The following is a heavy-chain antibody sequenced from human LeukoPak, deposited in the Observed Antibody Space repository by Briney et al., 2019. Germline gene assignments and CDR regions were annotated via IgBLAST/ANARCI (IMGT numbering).Heavy chain of an antibody. Sequence: ASVKVSCKASGYTFTSYDINWVRQAPGQGLEWMGWMNPNSGNTGYAQKFQGRVTITRNTSISTAYMELSSLRSEDTAVYYCARVRSSLRYYCSMDVWGKGTTVTVSS. CDR1: GYTFTSYD. CDR2: MNPNSGNT. CDR3: ARVRSSLRYYCSMDV. J-gene: IGHJ6*03. V-gene: IGHV1-8*03. D-gene: IGHD6-19*01.